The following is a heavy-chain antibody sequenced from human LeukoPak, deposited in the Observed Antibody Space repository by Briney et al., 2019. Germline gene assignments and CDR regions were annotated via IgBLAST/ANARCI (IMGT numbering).Heavy chain of an antibody. V-gene: IGHV3-74*01. J-gene: IGHJ5*02. CDR1: GFTFSSYW. CDR3: AKSDWFDP. CDR2: INSDGSST. Sequence: GGSLRLSCAASGFTFSSYWMHWIRQAAGKGLVWVARINSDGSSTSYADSVKGRFTISRDNAKNTVYLQMSSLRDEDTAVYYCAKSDWFDPWGQGTLVTVSS.